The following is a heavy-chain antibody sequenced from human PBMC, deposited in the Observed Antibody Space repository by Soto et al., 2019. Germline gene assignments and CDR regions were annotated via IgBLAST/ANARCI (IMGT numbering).Heavy chain of an antibody. CDR1: GFTFSSYG. V-gene: IGHV3-33*01. Sequence: QVQLVESGGGVVQPGRSLRLSCAASGFTFSSYGMHWVRQAPGKGLEWVAVIWYDGSNKYYADSVKGRFTISRDNSKNTLYLQMNSLRADDTAVYYCARFYGGNSDLDYFDYWGQGTLVTVSS. CDR3: ARFYGGNSDLDYFDY. D-gene: IGHD4-17*01. J-gene: IGHJ4*02. CDR2: IWYDGSNK.